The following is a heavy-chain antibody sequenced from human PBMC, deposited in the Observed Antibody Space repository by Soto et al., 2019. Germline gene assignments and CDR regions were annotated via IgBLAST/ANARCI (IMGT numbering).Heavy chain of an antibody. V-gene: IGHV3-30*03. J-gene: IGHJ4*02. CDR1: GFTVSTSG. CDR3: TCEVASGY. D-gene: IGHD2-21*01. Sequence: QVQLVESGGGVVQPGRSLRLSCAVSGFTVSTSGMHWVRQAPGKGLEWVAVISRDGGTNFYGVSVKGRFTVSRDNSRKTQFLEINSLRGGDMSVYYCTCEVASGYWGQGTLVTAAS. CDR2: ISRDGGTN.